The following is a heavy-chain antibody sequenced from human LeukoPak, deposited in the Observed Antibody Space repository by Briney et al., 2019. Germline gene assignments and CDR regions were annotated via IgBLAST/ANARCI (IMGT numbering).Heavy chain of an antibody. Sequence: PGGSLRLSCAASGFTFSKYAMTWVRQAPGKGLQWVSAISGGGDTTHYADSVKGRFTISRDNSKNMLYLQMDSLRAEDTAVYYCANQLSVGGPTWNYMDVWGKGTTVTVSS. D-gene: IGHD3-10*01. CDR3: ANQLSVGGPTWNYMDV. CDR1: GFTFSKYA. V-gene: IGHV3-23*01. CDR2: ISGGGDTT. J-gene: IGHJ6*03.